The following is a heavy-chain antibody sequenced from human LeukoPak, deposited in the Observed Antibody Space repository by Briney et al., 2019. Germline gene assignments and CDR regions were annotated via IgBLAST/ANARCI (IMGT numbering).Heavy chain of an antibody. CDR2: LSGSGGNT. CDR3: ARGSYYYDSADYFDY. D-gene: IGHD3-22*01. CDR1: GFTFSSYA. V-gene: IGHV3-23*01. J-gene: IGHJ4*02. Sequence: GGSLRLSCAASGFTFSSYAMSWVRQAPGKGLEWVSTLSGSGGNTYYADSVKGRVTISRDNSKNTLYLQMNSLRAEDTAVYHCARGSYYYDSADYFDYWGQGTLVTVSS.